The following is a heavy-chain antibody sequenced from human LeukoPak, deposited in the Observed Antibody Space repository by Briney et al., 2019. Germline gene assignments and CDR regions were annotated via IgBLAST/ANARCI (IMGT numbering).Heavy chain of an antibody. V-gene: IGHV4-59*08. Sequence: SGTLSLTCSVSGASVTDYYWTWIRQSPGKGLEWLGSIYYSANANYNPSLNSRVSIWVDTSKNQFSLTLTSVTATDTAVYYCARRRTPDYWFDPWGQGTLVTVSS. CDR3: ARRRTPDYWFDP. CDR2: IYYSANA. CDR1: GASVTDYY. D-gene: IGHD1-14*01. J-gene: IGHJ5*02.